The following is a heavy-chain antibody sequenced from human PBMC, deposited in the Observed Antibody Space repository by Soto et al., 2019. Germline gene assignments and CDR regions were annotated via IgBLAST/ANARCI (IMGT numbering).Heavy chain of an antibody. CDR3: ARDPPTGTTLDCADS. Sequence: PGGSLRLSCAASGFSFSSDSMGWVRRAPGKGLEWVSSISSSGSFKNYADSVKGRFTISRDNAKNSLYLQMSGLKDEDTAVYYCARDPPTGTTLDCADSWGQGTLVTVSS. D-gene: IGHD1-7*01. V-gene: IGHV3-21*01. J-gene: IGHJ4*02. CDR2: ISSSGSFK. CDR1: GFSFSSDS.